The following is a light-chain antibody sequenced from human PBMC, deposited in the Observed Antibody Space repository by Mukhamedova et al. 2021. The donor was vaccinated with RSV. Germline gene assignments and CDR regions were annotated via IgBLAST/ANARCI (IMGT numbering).Light chain of an antibody. J-gene: IGLJ1*01. CDR3: QSYDSSLYV. V-gene: IGLV6-57*01. Sequence: SGSIALPSFPFSPPLPFRSPPPVLSADPPRPSGVPDRFSGSIDSAAKDASLTISGLKTEDEADYYCQSYDSSLYVVGTGTNVTVL. CDR2: ADP. CDR1: SGSIALPS.